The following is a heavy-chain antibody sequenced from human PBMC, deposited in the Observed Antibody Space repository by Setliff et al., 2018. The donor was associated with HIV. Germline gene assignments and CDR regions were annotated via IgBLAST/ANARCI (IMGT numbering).Heavy chain of an antibody. D-gene: IGHD2-2*01. CDR1: GYSFNNYW. CDR2: IYPGDSDT. CDR3: ATPISITSGSAFDY. V-gene: IGHV5-51*01. Sequence: GESLKISCKGSGYSFNNYWIGWVRQMSGKGLEWMGIIYPGDSDTTYSPSFQGQVNISADKSISTAYLQGSSLKASDTAMYYCATPISITSGSAFDYWGQGTLVTVSS. J-gene: IGHJ4*02.